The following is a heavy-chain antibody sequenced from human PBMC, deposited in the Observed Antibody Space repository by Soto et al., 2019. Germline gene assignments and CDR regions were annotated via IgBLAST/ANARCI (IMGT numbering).Heavy chain of an antibody. J-gene: IGHJ4*02. CDR2: ISYDGSNK. Sequence: GGSLRLSCAASGFTXSSYAMHWVRQAPGKGLEWVAVISYDGSNKYYADSVKGRFTISRDNSKNTLYLQMNSLSAEDTAVYYCARGGSPYCSGGSCYYFDYWGQGTLVTVSS. V-gene: IGHV3-30-3*01. CDR1: GFTXSSYA. D-gene: IGHD2-15*01. CDR3: ARGGSPYCSGGSCYYFDY.